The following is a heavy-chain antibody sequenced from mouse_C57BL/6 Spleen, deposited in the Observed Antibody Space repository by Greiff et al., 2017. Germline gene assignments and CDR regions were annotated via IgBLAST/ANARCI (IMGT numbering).Heavy chain of an antibody. Sequence: EVKLMESEGGLVQPGSSMKLSCTASGFTFSDYYMAWVRQVPEKGLEWVANINYDGSSTYYLDSLKSRFIISRDNAKNILYLQMSSLKSEDTATYYCARGGGYADFDYWGQGTTLTVSS. D-gene: IGHD2-2*01. V-gene: IGHV5-16*01. CDR3: ARGGGYADFDY. J-gene: IGHJ2*01. CDR2: INYDGSST. CDR1: GFTFSDYY.